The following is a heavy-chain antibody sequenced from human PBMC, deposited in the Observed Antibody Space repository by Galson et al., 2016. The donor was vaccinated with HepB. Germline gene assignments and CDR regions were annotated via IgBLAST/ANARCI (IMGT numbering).Heavy chain of an antibody. CDR1: GFSVTGSY. D-gene: IGHD1-26*01. V-gene: IGHV3-53*01. Sequence: SLRLSCAASGFSVTGSYMTWARQAPGKGLDWVSVIYSGDSSYYADSVKGRFTISRDHSKNTLFLEMNSLRAEDTAVYYCATMGAALIRSGSVSFDIWGQGTLVSVSA. CDR3: ATMGAALIRSGSVSFDI. CDR2: IYSGDSS. J-gene: IGHJ3*02.